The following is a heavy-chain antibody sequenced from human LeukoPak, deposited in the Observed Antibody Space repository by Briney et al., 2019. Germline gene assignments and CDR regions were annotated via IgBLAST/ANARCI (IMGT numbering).Heavy chain of an antibody. D-gene: IGHD2-15*01. CDR2: IIPIFGTA. V-gene: IGHV1-69*13. CDR1: GGTFSSYA. CDR3: AREVVAAFQGFDY. J-gene: IGHJ4*02. Sequence: GASVKVSCKASGGTFSSYAISWVRQAPGQGLEWMGGIIPIFGTANYAQKFQGRVTITADESTSTAYMELSSLRSEDTAVYYCAREVVAAFQGFDYWGQGTLVTVSS.